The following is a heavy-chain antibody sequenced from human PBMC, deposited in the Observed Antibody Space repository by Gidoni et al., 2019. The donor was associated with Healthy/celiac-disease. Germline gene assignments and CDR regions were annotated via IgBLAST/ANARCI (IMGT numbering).Heavy chain of an antibody. D-gene: IGHD6-19*01. CDR1: GFTFSSYA. CDR2: SSGSGGST. CDR3: AKYASSGWPLFDY. J-gene: IGHJ4*02. V-gene: IGHV3-23*01. Sequence: EVQLLESGGGLVQPGGSLRLSCAASGFTFSSYAISWVRQAPGKGLEWVSASSGSGGSTYYADSVKGRFTISRDNPKNTLYLQMNSLRAEDTAVYYCAKYASSGWPLFDYWGQGTLVTVSS.